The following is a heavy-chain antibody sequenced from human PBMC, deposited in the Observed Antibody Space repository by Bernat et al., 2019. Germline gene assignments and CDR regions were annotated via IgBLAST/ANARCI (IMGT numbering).Heavy chain of an antibody. J-gene: IGHJ3*02. CDR1: GFTFSSYW. CDR3: ARDRSRAAFDI. CDR2: INGDGSTS. V-gene: IGHV3-74*01. Sequence: EVQLVESGGGLIQPGGSLRLSCAASGFTFSSYWMHWVRQAPGKGLVWVSRINGDGSTSNYADSVKGRFTISRDNAKNTLYLQMNSLRAEDTAVYYCARDRSRAAFDIWGQGTMVTVSS.